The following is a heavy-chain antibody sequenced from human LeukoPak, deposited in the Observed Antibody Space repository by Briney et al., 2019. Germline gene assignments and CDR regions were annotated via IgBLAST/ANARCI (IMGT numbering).Heavy chain of an antibody. CDR3: ARRPYDRRTKRSWYFDL. CDR1: GGSISSSSYY. J-gene: IGHJ2*01. Sequence: PSETLSLTCTVSGGSISSSSYYWGWIRQPPGKGLEWIGSIYYSGSTYYNPSLKSRVTISVDTSKNQFSLKLSSVTAADTAVYYCARRPYDRRTKRSWYFDLWGRGTLVTVSS. D-gene: IGHD3-22*01. CDR2: IYYSGST. V-gene: IGHV4-39*07.